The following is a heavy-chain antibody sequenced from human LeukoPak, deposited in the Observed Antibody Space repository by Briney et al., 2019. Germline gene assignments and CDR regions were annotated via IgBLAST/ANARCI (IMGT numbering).Heavy chain of an antibody. D-gene: IGHD6-13*01. CDR3: ARCMVLSQGWCNWFDP. V-gene: IGHV3-23*01. J-gene: IGHJ5*02. CDR2: IRIGGGGT. CDR1: GFDLSTYA. Sequence: GGSLRLSCAASGFDLSTYAMTWVCQAPAKGLEWVSSIRIGGGGTYYAGSVKGRFTISRDNSENTLHLQMNNLRVGDTAKYFCARCMVLSQGWCNWFDPWGQGTLVTVSS.